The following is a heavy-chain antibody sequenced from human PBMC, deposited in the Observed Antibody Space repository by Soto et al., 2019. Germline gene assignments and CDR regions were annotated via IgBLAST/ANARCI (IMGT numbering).Heavy chain of an antibody. Sequence: GASVKVSCKASGYTFTSYGINWVRQAPGQGLEWMGGIIPIFGPANFAKKFQGRVTITADESTTTAYMELSSLTSEDTAVYYCATGSFTSTGGRIGYHYNAMDVWGQGTTVTAP. V-gene: IGHV1-69*13. CDR1: GYTFTSYG. CDR3: ATGSFTSTGGRIGYHYNAMDV. D-gene: IGHD1-1*01. J-gene: IGHJ6*02. CDR2: IIPIFGPA.